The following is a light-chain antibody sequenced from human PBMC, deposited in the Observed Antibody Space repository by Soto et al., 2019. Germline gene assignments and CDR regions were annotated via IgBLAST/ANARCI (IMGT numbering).Light chain of an antibody. CDR1: QGINSA. J-gene: IGKJ3*01. Sequence: AIQLTQSPSSLSASVGDRVTITCRASQGINSALAWYKQKPGKAPKLLIYDASSLESGVPSRFSGSGSGTDFTLTISSLQPEDFVTYYCQQFNSYPRTFGPGTKVDIK. V-gene: IGKV1-13*02. CDR3: QQFNSYPRT. CDR2: DAS.